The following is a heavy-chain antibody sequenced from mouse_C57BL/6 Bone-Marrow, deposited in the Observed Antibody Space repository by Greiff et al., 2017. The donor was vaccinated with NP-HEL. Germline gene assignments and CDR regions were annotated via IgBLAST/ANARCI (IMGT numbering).Heavy chain of an antibody. CDR2: INPNNGGT. D-gene: IGHD2-4*01. V-gene: IGHV1-26*01. Sequence: EVQLQQSGPELVKPGASVKISCKASGYTFTDYYVNWVKQSHGKSLEWIGDINPNNGGTSYNQKFKGKATLTVDKSSSTAYMEPRSMTSEDAAVYYCARATYYDCDSAMDYWGQGTSVTVSS. CDR3: ARATYYDCDSAMDY. CDR1: GYTFTDYY. J-gene: IGHJ4*01.